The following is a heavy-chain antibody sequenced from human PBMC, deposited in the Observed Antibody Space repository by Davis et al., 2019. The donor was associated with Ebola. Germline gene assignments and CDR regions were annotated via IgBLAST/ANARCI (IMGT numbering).Heavy chain of an antibody. V-gene: IGHV1-46*01. CDR2: INPSGGST. CDR1: GGTFSTYS. J-gene: IGHJ3*02. D-gene: IGHD3-22*01. Sequence: ASVKVSCKASGGTFSTYSINWLRQAPGQGLEWMGIINPSGGSTSYAQKFQGRVTMTRDTSTSTVYMELSSLRSEDTAVYYCARDGGHYYDSSGYYPDAFDMWGQGTMVTVSS. CDR3: ARDGGHYYDSSGYYPDAFDM.